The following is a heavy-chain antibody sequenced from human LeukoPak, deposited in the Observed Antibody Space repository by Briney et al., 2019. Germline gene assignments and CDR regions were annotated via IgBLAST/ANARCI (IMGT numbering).Heavy chain of an antibody. CDR3: AKVRSSLYYYYGMDV. CDR2: ISWNSGSI. J-gene: IGHJ6*02. CDR1: GFTFDDYA. Sequence: GGSLRLSCAASGFTFDDYAMHWVRHAPWKGLEWVSGISWNSGSIGYADSVKGRFTISRDNAKNSLYLQMNSLRAEDTALYYCAKVRSSLYYYYGMDVWGQGTTVTVSS. V-gene: IGHV3-9*01. D-gene: IGHD6-13*01.